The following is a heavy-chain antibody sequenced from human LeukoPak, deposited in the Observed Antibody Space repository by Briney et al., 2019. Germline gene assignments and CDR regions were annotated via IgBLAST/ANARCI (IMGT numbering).Heavy chain of an antibody. D-gene: IGHD3-22*01. CDR2: IYTSGST. Sequence: SETLSLTCTVSGGSISSGSYYWSWIRQPAGKGLEWIGRIYTSGSTNYNPSLKSRVTISVDTSKNQFSLKLSSVTAANTAVYYRARGRYYYDSSGYYYDDYFDYWGQGTLVTVSS. CDR3: ARGRYYYDSSGYYYDDYFDY. V-gene: IGHV4-61*02. J-gene: IGHJ4*02. CDR1: GGSISSGSYY.